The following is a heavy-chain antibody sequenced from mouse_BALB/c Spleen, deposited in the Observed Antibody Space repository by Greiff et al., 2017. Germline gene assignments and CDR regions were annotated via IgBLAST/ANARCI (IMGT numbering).Heavy chain of an antibody. Sequence: EVKLQESGPGLVKPSQSLSLTCTVTGYSITSDYAWNWIRQFPGNKLEWMGYISYSGSTSYNPSLKSRISITRDTSKNQFFLQLNSVTTEDTATYYCASYDGYYDYAMDYWGQGTSVTVSS. CDR1: GYSITSDYA. CDR3: ASYDGYYDYAMDY. J-gene: IGHJ4*01. V-gene: IGHV3-2*02. D-gene: IGHD2-3*01. CDR2: ISYSGST.